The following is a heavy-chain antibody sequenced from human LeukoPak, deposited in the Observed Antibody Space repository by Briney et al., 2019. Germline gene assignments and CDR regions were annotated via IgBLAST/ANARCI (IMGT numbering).Heavy chain of an antibody. V-gene: IGHV4-34*01. D-gene: IGHD3-22*01. CDR3: ARDDKRAKSYSFDP. CDR2: INHSGST. CDR1: GGSFSGYY. Sequence: PSETLSLTCAVYGGSFSGYYWSWIRQPPGKGLEWIGEINHSGSTNYNPSLKSRVTISVDTSKNQFSLKLSSVTAADTAVYYCARDDKRAKSYSFDPWGQGTLVTVSS. J-gene: IGHJ5*02.